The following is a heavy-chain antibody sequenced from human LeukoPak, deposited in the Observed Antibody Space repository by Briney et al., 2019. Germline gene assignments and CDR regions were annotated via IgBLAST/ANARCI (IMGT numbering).Heavy chain of an antibody. Sequence: GRSLRLSCAASGFTFDDYAMHWVRQAPGKGLEWVSGISWNSGSIGYADSVKGRFTISRDNAKNSLYLQMNSLRAEDTALYYCAKGIAAILKPGLDPWGQGTLVTVSS. V-gene: IGHV3-9*01. J-gene: IGHJ5*02. CDR2: ISWNSGSI. CDR1: GFTFDDYA. CDR3: AKGIAAILKPGLDP. D-gene: IGHD6-13*01.